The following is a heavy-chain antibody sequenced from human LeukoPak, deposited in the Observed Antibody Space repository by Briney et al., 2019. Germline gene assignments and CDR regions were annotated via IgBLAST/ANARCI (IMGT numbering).Heavy chain of an antibody. V-gene: IGHV3-21*01. CDR3: ARLIIYDGRDY. Sequence: PGGSLRLSCAASGFTFSNYWMTWVRQAPGRGLEWVSFITTSGSDIDYADSVKGRFTISRDNANNTLFLQMNSLRVEDTAVYYCARLIIYDGRDYWGQGTLVTVSS. CDR2: ITTSGSDI. CDR1: GFTFSNYW. D-gene: IGHD3-3*01. J-gene: IGHJ4*02.